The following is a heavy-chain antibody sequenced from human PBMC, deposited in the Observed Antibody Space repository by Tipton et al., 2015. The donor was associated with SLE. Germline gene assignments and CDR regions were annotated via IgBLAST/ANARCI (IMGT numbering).Heavy chain of an antibody. CDR1: GGSISSHY. Sequence: TLSLTCTVSGGSISSHYWSWIRQPPGKGLEWIGYIYYSGSTLYNPSLKSRATISVDTSKNQFSLRLTSVTATDTAVYYCATESGHYDFWSGYYTHYYYMDVWGKGTTVTVSS. D-gene: IGHD3-3*01. V-gene: IGHV4-59*08. J-gene: IGHJ6*03. CDR3: ATESGHYDFWSGYYTHYYYMDV. CDR2: IYYSGST.